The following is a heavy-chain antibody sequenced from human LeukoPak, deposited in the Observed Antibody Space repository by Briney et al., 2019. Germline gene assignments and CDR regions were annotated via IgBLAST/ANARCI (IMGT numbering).Heavy chain of an antibody. Sequence: GGSLRPSCAASGFTFDDYGVSWVRQAPGKGLEWVSGINWNGGSTGYADSVKGRFTISRDNAKNSLYLQMNSLRAEDTALYYCAREQWLAQKDYWGQGTLVTVSS. J-gene: IGHJ4*02. V-gene: IGHV3-20*04. CDR1: GFTFDDYG. CDR3: AREQWLAQKDY. CDR2: INWNGGST. D-gene: IGHD6-19*01.